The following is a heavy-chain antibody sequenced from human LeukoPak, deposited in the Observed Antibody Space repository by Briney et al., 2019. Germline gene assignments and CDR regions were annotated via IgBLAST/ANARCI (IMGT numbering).Heavy chain of an antibody. V-gene: IGHV3-30-3*01. CDR1: GFTFSSYA. D-gene: IGHD6-19*01. Sequence: GGSLRLSCAASGFTFSSYAMHWVRQAPGKGLEWVAVISYDGSNKYYADSVKGRFTISRDNSKNTLYLQMNSLKTEDTAVYYCTADIAVARYYWGQGTLVTVSS. CDR3: TADIAVARYY. CDR2: ISYDGSNK. J-gene: IGHJ4*02.